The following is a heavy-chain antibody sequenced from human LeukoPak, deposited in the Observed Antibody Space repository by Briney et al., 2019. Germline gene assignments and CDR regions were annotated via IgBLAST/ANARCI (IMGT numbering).Heavy chain of an antibody. D-gene: IGHD3-3*01. V-gene: IGHV4-31*03. CDR3: ARTTYDFWSGYSPEDNWFDP. CDR1: GGPISSGGYY. CDR2: IYYSGST. Sequence: SETLSLTRTVSGGPISSGGYYWSWIRQHPGKGLEWIGYIYYSGSTYYNPSLKSRVTISVDTSKNQFSLKLSSVTAADTAVYYCARTTYDFWSGYSPEDNWFDPWGQGTLVTVSS. J-gene: IGHJ5*02.